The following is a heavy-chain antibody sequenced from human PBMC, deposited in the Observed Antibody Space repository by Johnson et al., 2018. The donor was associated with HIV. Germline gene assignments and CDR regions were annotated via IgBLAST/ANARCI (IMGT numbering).Heavy chain of an antibody. V-gene: IGHV3-7*01. Sequence: VQLVESGGDLVQPGGSLRLSCAASGFNFGGYWMSWVRQAPGKGLEWVANINQDGSDRYYVDSVKGRFTISRDNAQNSLDLQRNSLRAEDTAVYYCARDQWMAGDAFDIWGQGTVVTVSS. CDR1: GFNFGGYW. CDR2: INQDGSDR. D-gene: IGHD5-24*01. CDR3: ARDQWMAGDAFDI. J-gene: IGHJ3*02.